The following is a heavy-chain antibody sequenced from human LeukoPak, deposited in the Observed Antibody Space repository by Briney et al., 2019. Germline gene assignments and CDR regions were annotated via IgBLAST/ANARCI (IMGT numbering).Heavy chain of an antibody. D-gene: IGHD6-19*01. CDR1: GGSFSGCY. Sequence: SETLSLTCAVYGGSFSGCYWSWIRQPPGKGLEWIGEINHSGSTNYNPSLKSRVTISVDTSKNQFSLKLSSVTAADTAVYYCARHEAVAGTGTDYWGQGTLVTVSS. J-gene: IGHJ4*02. CDR3: ARHEAVAGTGTDY. V-gene: IGHV4-34*01. CDR2: INHSGST.